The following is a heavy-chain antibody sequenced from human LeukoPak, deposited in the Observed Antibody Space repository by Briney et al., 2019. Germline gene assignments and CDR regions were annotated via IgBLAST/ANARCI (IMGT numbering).Heavy chain of an antibody. Sequence: GGSLRLSCAASGFTFSSYGMHWVRQAPGKGLEWVAVISYDGSNKYYADSVKGRFTISRDNSKNTLYLQMNSLRAEDTAVYYCARDLPAYYGSGMGAFDIWGQGTMVTVSS. V-gene: IGHV3-30*03. J-gene: IGHJ3*02. CDR3: ARDLPAYYGSGMGAFDI. CDR2: ISYDGSNK. CDR1: GFTFSSYG. D-gene: IGHD3-10*01.